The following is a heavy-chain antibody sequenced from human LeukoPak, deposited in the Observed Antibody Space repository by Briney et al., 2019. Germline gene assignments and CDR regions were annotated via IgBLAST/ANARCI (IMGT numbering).Heavy chain of an antibody. V-gene: IGHV3-21*01. CDR3: ARDRGYCSGGTCYGLYFDY. J-gene: IGHJ4*02. Sequence: GGSLRLSCAASGFTFSNYGMNWVRQAPGKGLEWVSSISSSSGYIFYADSVKGRFTISRDNAKNSLYLQMNSLRAEDTAVYHCARDRGYCSGGTCYGLYFDYWGQGTLVTVSS. CDR2: ISSSSGYI. D-gene: IGHD2-15*01. CDR1: GFTFSNYG.